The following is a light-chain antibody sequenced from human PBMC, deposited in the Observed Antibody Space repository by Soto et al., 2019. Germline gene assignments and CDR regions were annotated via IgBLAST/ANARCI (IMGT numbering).Light chain of an antibody. CDR2: DAS. CDR1: QSVSSY. Sequence: EIVLTQSPATLSLSPGERATLSCRASQSVSSYLAWYQQKPGQAPRLLIYDASNRATGIPARFSGSGSGTDFTLTISSLEPEDFAVYYCRQRSNWPPNFGQGTRLEIK. J-gene: IGKJ5*01. V-gene: IGKV3-11*01. CDR3: RQRSNWPPN.